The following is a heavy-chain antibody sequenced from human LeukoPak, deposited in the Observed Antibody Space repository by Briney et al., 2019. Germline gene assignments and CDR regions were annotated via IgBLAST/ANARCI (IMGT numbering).Heavy chain of an antibody. V-gene: IGHV3-30*18. CDR3: VKDYAMVQGVMRLLDP. CDR2: ISYDGSNK. CDR1: GFTFSSYG. J-gene: IGHJ5*02. D-gene: IGHD3-10*01. Sequence: GRSLRLSCAASGFTFSSYGMHWVRQAPGKGLEWVAVISYDGSNKYYADSVKGRFTISRDNSKNTLYLQMNSLRAEDMAVYYCVKDYAMVQGVMRLLDPWGQGTLATVSS.